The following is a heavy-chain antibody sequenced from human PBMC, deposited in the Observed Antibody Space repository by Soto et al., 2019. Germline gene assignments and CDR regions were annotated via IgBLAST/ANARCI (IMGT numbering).Heavy chain of an antibody. CDR3: ARVVGGVGPDDY. CDR1: GGSISSGDYY. CDR2: IFYSGST. V-gene: IGHV4-30-4*01. J-gene: IGHJ4*02. Sequence: QVQLQESGPGLVKPSQTLSLTCTVSGGSISSGDYYWSWIRQPPGKGLEWIGYIFYSGSTYYNPSLKSRVIISVDTSKNQFSLKMSSVTAADTAVYSCARVVGGVGPDDYWGQGTLVTVSS. D-gene: IGHD3-16*01.